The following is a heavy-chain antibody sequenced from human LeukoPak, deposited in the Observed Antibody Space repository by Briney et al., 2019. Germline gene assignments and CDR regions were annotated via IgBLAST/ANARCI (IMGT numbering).Heavy chain of an antibody. Sequence: ASVKVSCKASGYTFTSYGISWVRQAPGQGLEWMGWISAYNGNTNYAQKLQGRVTMTTDTSTSTAYMELSRLRSDDTAVYYCARGRGLRFLEWLFGYWGQGTLVTVSS. CDR1: GYTFTSYG. CDR2: ISAYNGNT. J-gene: IGHJ4*02. CDR3: ARGRGLRFLEWLFGY. V-gene: IGHV1-18*01. D-gene: IGHD3-3*01.